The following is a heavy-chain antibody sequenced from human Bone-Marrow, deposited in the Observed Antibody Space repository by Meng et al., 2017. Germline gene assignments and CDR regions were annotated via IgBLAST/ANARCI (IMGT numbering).Heavy chain of an antibody. CDR1: GYSFTSYW. J-gene: IGHJ4*02. D-gene: IGHD3-22*01. CDR2: IYPGDSDT. Sequence: GGSLRLSCKGSGYSFTSYWIGWVRQMPGKGLEWMGIIYPGDSDTRYSPSFQGQVTISADKSISTAYLQWSSLKASDTAMYYCARTDYYDSGGYYHYYFDYWGQGTLVTVSS. V-gene: IGHV5-51*01. CDR3: ARTDYYDSGGYYHYYFDY.